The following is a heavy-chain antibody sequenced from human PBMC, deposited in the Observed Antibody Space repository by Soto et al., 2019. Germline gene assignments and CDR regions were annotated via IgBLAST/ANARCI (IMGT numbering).Heavy chain of an antibody. CDR3: ARDPRCSSTSCHSFDY. V-gene: IGHV1-46*03. J-gene: IGHJ4*02. CDR1: GYTFTSYA. CDR2: INPSGGST. Sequence: GASVKVSCKASGYTFTSYAMHWVRQAPGQRLEWMGWINPSGGSTSYAQKFQGRVTMTRDTSTSTVYMELSSLRSEDTAVYYCARDPRCSSTSCHSFDYWGQGTLVTVSS. D-gene: IGHD2-2*01.